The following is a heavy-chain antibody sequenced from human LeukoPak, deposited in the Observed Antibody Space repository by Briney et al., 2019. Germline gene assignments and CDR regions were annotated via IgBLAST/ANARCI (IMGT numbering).Heavy chain of an antibody. D-gene: IGHD1-1*01. V-gene: IGHV4-59*01. CDR2: IYYSGST. CDR3: ARGYEPGAFDI. J-gene: IGHJ3*02. CDR1: GGSISSYY. Sequence: SETLSLTCTVSGGSISSYYWSWIRQPPGKGLEWIGYIYYSGSTNYNPSLKSRVTISVDTSKNQFSLKLSSVTAADTAVYYCARGYEPGAFDIWGQGAMVTVSS.